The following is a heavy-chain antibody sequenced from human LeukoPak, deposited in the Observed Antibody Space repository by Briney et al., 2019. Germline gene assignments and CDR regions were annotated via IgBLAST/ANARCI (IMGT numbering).Heavy chain of an antibody. D-gene: IGHD6-13*01. Sequence: ASVEVSCKASGGTFSSYAISWVRQAPGQGLEWMGWINPNSGGTNYAQKFQGWVTMTRDTSISTAYMELSRLRSDDTAVYYCAREGAAAGHIDYWGQGTLVTVSS. CDR1: GGTFSSYA. J-gene: IGHJ4*02. V-gene: IGHV1-2*04. CDR2: INPNSGGT. CDR3: AREGAAAGHIDY.